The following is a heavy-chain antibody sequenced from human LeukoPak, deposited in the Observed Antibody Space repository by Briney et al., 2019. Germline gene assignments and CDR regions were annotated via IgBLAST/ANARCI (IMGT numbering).Heavy chain of an antibody. CDR2: INPNSGGT. J-gene: IGHJ4*02. V-gene: IGHV1-2*06. CDR1: GYTFTGYY. CDR3: ARDSYYDSSGYYYFDY. Sequence: GASVKVSCKASGYTFTGYYMHWVRQAPGQGLEWMGRINPNSGGTNYAQKFQGRVTMTRDTSISTAYMELSRLRSGDTAVYYCARDSYYDSSGYYYFDYWGQGTLVTVSS. D-gene: IGHD3-22*01.